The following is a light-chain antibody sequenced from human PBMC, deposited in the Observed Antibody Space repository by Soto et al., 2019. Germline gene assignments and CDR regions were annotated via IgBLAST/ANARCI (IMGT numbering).Light chain of an antibody. CDR2: EGG. V-gene: IGLV2-23*01. CDR1: SSDVGNYNL. Sequence: QSALTQPASVSGSPGQSITISCIGTSSDVGNYNLVSWYQQYPGKAPKLMIYEGGKRPSGVSNRFSGSKSGNTASLTISGLQAEDEADYYCCSFARRSTLIFGGGTKLTVL. CDR3: CSFARRSTLI. J-gene: IGLJ2*01.